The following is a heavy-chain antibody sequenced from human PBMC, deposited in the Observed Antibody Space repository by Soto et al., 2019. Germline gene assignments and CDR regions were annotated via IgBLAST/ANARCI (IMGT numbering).Heavy chain of an antibody. D-gene: IGHD3-10*01. CDR2: ISYDGSDK. CDR3: VGGQYYFDY. V-gene: IGHV3-30*03. J-gene: IGHJ4*02. CDR1: GFPFTSYG. Sequence: QVQLVESGGGVVQPGRSLRLSCAASGFPFTSYGMHWVREGPDKGLEWVAIISYDGSDKYYAEYVKGRFTISRDNSKNTLYLQMNSLRPEDTALYYCVGGQYYFDYRGQGPLVIVSS.